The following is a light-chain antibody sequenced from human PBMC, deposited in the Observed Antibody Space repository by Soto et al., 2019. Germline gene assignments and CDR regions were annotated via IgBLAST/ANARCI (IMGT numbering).Light chain of an antibody. CDR3: SSFTSSITYV. CDR1: SSDVGGYNS. V-gene: IGLV2-14*01. CDR2: AVS. Sequence: QAVVTQPASVSGSPGQSITISCTGTSSDVGGYNSASWYQQHPGKAPKLMIYAVSNRPSGVSNRFSGSKSGNTASLTISGLQAEDEADYYCSSFTSSITYVFGTGTKVTVL. J-gene: IGLJ1*01.